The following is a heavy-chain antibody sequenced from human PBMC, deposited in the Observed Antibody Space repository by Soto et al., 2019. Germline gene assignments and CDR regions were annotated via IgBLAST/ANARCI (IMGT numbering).Heavy chain of an antibody. CDR2: ISGSGGST. D-gene: IGHD3-22*01. CDR1: GFTFSSYA. J-gene: IGHJ3*02. CDR3: AKLLPRNYYDGAEPHAFDI. Sequence: GGSLRLSCAASGFTFSSYAMSWVRQAPGKGLEWVSAISGSGGSTYYADSVKGRFTISRDNSKNTLYLQMNSLRAEDTAVYYCAKLLPRNYYDGAEPHAFDIWGQGTMVTVSS. V-gene: IGHV3-23*01.